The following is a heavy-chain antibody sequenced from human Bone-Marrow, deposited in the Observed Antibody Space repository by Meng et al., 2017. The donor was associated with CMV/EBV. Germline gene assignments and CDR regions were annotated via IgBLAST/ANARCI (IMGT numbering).Heavy chain of an antibody. CDR2: INPNSGGT. CDR1: GYRFTGYY. D-gene: IGHD3-3*01. CDR3: ARDHYDFWSGYYGYYYYYYGMDV. J-gene: IGHJ6*01. Sequence: ASVKVSCKASGYRFTGYYMHWVRQAPGQGLEWMGWINPNSGGTNYAQKFQGRVTMTTDTSTSTAYMELRSLRSDDTAVYYCARDHYDFWSGYYGYYYYYYGMDVWGQGPTVTGSS. V-gene: IGHV1-2*02.